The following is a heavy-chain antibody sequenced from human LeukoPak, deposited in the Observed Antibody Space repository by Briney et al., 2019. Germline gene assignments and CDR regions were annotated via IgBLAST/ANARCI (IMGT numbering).Heavy chain of an antibody. Sequence: ASVKVSCKASGYIFTSYNIYWVRQAPGQGLEWMGIINPSGGSTNYAQKFQGRVTMTRDTSTSTVYTELSSLRSEDTAVYYCARFAVHRRITVAGQFGLDYWGQGTLVSVSS. CDR2: INPSGGST. D-gene: IGHD6-19*01. CDR1: GYIFTSYN. CDR3: ARFAVHRRITVAGQFGLDY. J-gene: IGHJ4*02. V-gene: IGHV1-46*01.